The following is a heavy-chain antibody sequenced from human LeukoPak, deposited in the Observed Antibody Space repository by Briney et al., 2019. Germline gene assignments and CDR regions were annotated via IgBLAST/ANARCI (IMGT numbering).Heavy chain of an antibody. CDR3: ARDDR. J-gene: IGHJ4*02. CDR1: GFIFSSYT. Sequence: PGRSLRFSCAASGFIFSSYTMHWVRQAPGKGLEWVAVISYDENNKYYADSVQGRFTISRDNSKSTLSLQMNSLRADDTGVYYCARDDRWGQGTLVTVSS. CDR2: ISYDENNK. V-gene: IGHV3-30*04.